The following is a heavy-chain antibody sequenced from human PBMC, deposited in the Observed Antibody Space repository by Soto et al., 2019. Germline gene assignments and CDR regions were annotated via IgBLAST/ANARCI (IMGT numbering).Heavy chain of an antibody. Sequence: SVKVSCKASGGTFSSYAISWVRQAPGQGLEWTGGIIPIFGTANYAQKFQGRVTITADESTSTAYMELSSLRSEDTAVYYCATQPELLAYFDYWGQGTLVTVSS. D-gene: IGHD1-26*01. CDR3: ATQPELLAYFDY. V-gene: IGHV1-69*13. CDR1: GGTFSSYA. J-gene: IGHJ4*02. CDR2: IIPIFGTA.